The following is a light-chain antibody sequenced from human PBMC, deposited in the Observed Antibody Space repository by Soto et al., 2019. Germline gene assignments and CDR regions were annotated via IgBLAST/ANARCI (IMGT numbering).Light chain of an antibody. V-gene: IGLV7-43*01. CDR2: RTN. CDR3: VLLCSGEWV. J-gene: IGLJ3*02. CDR1: TGAVTSDYY. Sequence: QAVVTQEPSLTVSPGGTVTLTSALTTGAVTSDYYPNWIQRKPGQALRTLIYRTNNKHSWTPARFSGSLLGGKAALTLSGVQPEDEADYYCVLLCSGEWVFGGGTKLTVL.